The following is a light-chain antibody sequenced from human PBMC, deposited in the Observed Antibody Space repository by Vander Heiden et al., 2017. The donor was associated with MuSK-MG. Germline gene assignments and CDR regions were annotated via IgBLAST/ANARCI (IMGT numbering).Light chain of an antibody. CDR1: QSLLHRSGYTT. V-gene: IGKV2-28*01. CDR3: RQALQAPFT. J-gene: IGKJ3*01. CDR2: LGF. Sequence: DLVMTQSPPSLLVTSGEPAFITCRSSQSLLHRSGYTTLDWYLQKPGQSPLLLLYLGFSRASGVPVRFSGSGSGTDFTLKISKVEAEDVGVDSCRQALQAPFTCGHGTKVQIK.